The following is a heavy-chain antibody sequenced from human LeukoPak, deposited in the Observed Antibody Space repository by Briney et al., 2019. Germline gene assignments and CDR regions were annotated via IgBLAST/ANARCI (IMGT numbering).Heavy chain of an antibody. CDR2: INHSGST. Sequence: PSETLSLTCAVYGGSFSGHYWSWIRQPPGKGLEWIGEINHSGSTNYNPSLKSRVTISVDTSKNQFSLKLSSVTAADTAVYYCARYRGEDGYKLVDYWGQGTLVTVSS. CDR3: ARYRGEDGYKLVDY. V-gene: IGHV4-34*01. J-gene: IGHJ4*02. CDR1: GGSFSGHY. D-gene: IGHD5-24*01.